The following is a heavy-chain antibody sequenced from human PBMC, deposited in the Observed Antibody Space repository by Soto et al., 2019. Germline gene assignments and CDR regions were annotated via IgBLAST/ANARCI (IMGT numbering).Heavy chain of an antibody. J-gene: IGHJ1*01. CDR3: ARGGKSSQYFQH. Sequence: QVQLVESGGGVVQPGRSLRLSCAASGFTFSSYAMHWVRQAPGKGLEWVAVISYDGSNKYYADSVKGRFTISRDNSKNTLYRQMKSLRAEDTAVYYCARGGKSSQYFQHWGQGTLVTVSS. CDR1: GFTFSSYA. CDR2: ISYDGSNK. V-gene: IGHV3-30-3*01. D-gene: IGHD2-2*01.